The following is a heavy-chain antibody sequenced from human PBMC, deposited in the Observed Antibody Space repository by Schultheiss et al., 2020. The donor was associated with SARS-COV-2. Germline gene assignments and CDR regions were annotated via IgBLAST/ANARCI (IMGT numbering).Heavy chain of an antibody. D-gene: IGHD1-26*01. CDR1: GGSISSGGYY. V-gene: IGHV4-61*05. J-gene: IGHJ3*02. CDR3: ARALGGSSRPFDI. CDR2: IYHSGST. Sequence: SETLSLTCTVSGGSISSGGYYWSWIRQPPGKGLEWIGEIYHSGSTNYNPSLKSRVTISVDKSKNQFSLKLSSVTAADTAVYYCARALGGSSRPFDIWGQGTMVTVSS.